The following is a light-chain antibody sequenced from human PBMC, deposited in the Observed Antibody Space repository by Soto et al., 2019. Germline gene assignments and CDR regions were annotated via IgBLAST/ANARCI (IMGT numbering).Light chain of an antibody. Sequence: QSVLTQPPSVSGAPGQRVTISCAGNTSNIGAGFDVNWYQQLPGTAPKLLVYGDINRPSGVPDRFSGSKSGTSASLAITGLQAEHEADYYCQSYDSRLSAVVFGGGTQLTVL. J-gene: IGLJ2*01. CDR3: QSYDSRLSAVV. CDR2: GDI. CDR1: TSNIGAGFD. V-gene: IGLV1-40*01.